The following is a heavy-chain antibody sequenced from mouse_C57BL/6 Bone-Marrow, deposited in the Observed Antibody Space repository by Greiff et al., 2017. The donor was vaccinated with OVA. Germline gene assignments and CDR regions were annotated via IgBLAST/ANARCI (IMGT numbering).Heavy chain of an antibody. CDR1: GYTFTSYW. CDR3: ARGVRRRFDY. V-gene: IGHV1-55*01. CDR2: IYPGSGST. J-gene: IGHJ2*01. D-gene: IGHD2-14*01. Sequence: QVQLKQSGAELVKPGASVKMSCKASGYTFTSYWITWVKQRPGQGLEWIGDIYPGSGSTNYNEKFKSKATLTVDTSSSTAYMQLSSLTSEDSAVYYCARGVRRRFDYWGQGTTLTVSS.